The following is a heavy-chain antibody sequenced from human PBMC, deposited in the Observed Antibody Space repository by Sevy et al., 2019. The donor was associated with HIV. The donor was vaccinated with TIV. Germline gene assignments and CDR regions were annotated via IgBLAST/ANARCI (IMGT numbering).Heavy chain of an antibody. CDR2: IRTKPNNYAT. J-gene: IGHJ4*02. D-gene: IGHD4-17*01. CDR1: GFTFSDSA. Sequence: GGSLRLSCAASGFTFSDSAMFWVRQASGRGLEWVGRIRTKPNNYATALVASLKDRFSISRDDSKNTTYLQMNSLKAEDTAVYFLTCGYGRFDFWGQGALVTVSS. CDR3: TCGYGRFDF. V-gene: IGHV3-73*01.